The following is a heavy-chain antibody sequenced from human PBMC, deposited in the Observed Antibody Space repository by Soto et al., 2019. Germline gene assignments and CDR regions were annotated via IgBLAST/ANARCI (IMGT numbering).Heavy chain of an antibody. CDR2: IHYSGST. CDR1: GGSIGGYY. Sequence: PSETLSLTCTVSGGSIGGYYWSWIRQSPGKGLEWIGYIHYSGSTNYNPSLKSRVTISVDTSKNQLSLKLSSVTAADTAVYYCARGSAAGTKSPFDYWGQGTLVTVSS. V-gene: IGHV4-59*01. CDR3: ARGSAAGTKSPFDY. D-gene: IGHD6-13*01. J-gene: IGHJ4*02.